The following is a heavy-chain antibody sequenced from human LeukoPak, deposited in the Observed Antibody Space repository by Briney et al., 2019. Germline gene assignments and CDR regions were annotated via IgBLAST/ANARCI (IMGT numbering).Heavy chain of an antibody. CDR2: ISSSGSTI. CDR3: ARCEALRGVLFDY. Sequence: GGSLRLCCAASGFTFSSYEMNWVRQAPGKGLEWVSYISSSGSTIYYADSVKGRFTISRDNAKNSLYLQMNSLRAEDTAVYYCARCEALRGVLFDYWGQGTLVTVSS. CDR1: GFTFSSYE. V-gene: IGHV3-48*03. J-gene: IGHJ4*02. D-gene: IGHD3-10*01.